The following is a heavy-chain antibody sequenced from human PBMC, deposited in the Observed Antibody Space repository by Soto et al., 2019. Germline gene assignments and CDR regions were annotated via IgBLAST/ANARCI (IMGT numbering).Heavy chain of an antibody. J-gene: IGHJ6*02. D-gene: IGHD3-22*01. CDR3: AREGYYDSSDPYYYYYGMDV. V-gene: IGHV3-13*04. CDR1: GFTFSSYY. Sequence: PGGSLRLSCAASGFTFSSYYMHWVRQATGKGLEWVSAIGTAGDTYYPGSVKGRFTISRENAKNSLYLQMNSLRAGDTAVYYCAREGYYDSSDPYYYYYGMDVWGQGTTVTVSS. CDR2: IGTAGDT.